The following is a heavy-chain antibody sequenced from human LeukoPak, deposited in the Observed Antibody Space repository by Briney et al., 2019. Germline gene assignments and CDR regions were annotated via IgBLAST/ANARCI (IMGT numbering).Heavy chain of an antibody. V-gene: IGHV4-59*12. D-gene: IGHD2-15*01. CDR3: ARAHPGYCSGGSCTANWFDP. CDR2: VFYSGSS. Sequence: PSETLSLTCTVSGDSLNSYYWTWIRQSPGEGLQWIGYVFYSGSSNYNASLRSRVAISVDTSKNQFSLKLTSVTAADTAVYYCARAHPGYCSGGSCTANWFDPWGQGTLVTVSS. J-gene: IGHJ5*02. CDR1: GDSLNSYY.